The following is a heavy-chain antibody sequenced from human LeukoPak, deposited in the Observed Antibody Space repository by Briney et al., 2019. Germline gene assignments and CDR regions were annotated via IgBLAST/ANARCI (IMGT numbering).Heavy chain of an antibody. J-gene: IGHJ5*02. CDR2: ISWNSGSI. V-gene: IGHV3-9*01. CDR3: AKDPGRGASLNWFDP. Sequence: GRSLRLSCAASGFTFDDYAMHWVRQAPGKGLEWVSGISWNSGSIGYADSVKGRFTISRDNAKNSLYLQMNSLRAEDTALYYCAKDPGRGASLNWFDPWGQGTLVTVSS. CDR1: GFTFDDYA. D-gene: IGHD3-10*01.